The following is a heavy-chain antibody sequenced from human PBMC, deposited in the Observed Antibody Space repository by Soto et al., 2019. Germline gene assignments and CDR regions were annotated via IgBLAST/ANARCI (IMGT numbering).Heavy chain of an antibody. D-gene: IGHD3-16*01. V-gene: IGHV3-33*05. Sequence: QVQLVESGGGVVQPGTSLRLSCVGSGFTFRSYVIHWVRQAPGKGLEWVALTSYAGRNNFYGDSVKGRFTISRHNSRNTVELQLDRLRFEDTALYYCARWGTTGGLDVWGQGTLVSVSS. CDR1: GFTFRSYV. J-gene: IGHJ4*02. CDR3: ARWGTTGGLDV. CDR2: TSYAGRNN.